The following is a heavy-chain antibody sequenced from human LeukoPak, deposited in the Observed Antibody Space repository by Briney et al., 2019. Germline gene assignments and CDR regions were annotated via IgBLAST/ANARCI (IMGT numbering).Heavy chain of an antibody. CDR2: INVNSGSI. J-gene: IGHJ4*02. Sequence: PGGSLRLSCAASGFSFDDYAVHWVRQAPGEGLEWVSGINVNSGSIDYADSVKGRFTISSDNAKNSLDLQMNSLRPEDTALYYCAKVGCIGGRCCADYWGQGTLVTVSS. CDR1: GFSFDDYA. V-gene: IGHV3-9*01. CDR3: AKVGCIGGRCCADY. D-gene: IGHD4/OR15-4a*01.